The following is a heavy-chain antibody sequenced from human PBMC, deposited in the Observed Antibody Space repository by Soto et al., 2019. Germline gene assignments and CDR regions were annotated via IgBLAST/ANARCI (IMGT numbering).Heavy chain of an antibody. CDR3: ARVGSSGWSPDY. J-gene: IGHJ4*02. V-gene: IGHV4-59*01. Sequence: WTWIRKSPGKGLEWIGYIFYSGSTNYNPSLKSRVTISVDTSKNQFSLKLSSVTAADTAVYYCARVGSSGWSPDYWGQGTLVTVSS. CDR2: IFYSGST. D-gene: IGHD6-19*01.